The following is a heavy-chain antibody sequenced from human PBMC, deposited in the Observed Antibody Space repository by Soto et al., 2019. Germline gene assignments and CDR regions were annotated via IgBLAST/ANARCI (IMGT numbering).Heavy chain of an antibody. Sequence: SETLSLTCTVSGGSIGSGGYYWSWIRQHPGKGLEWIGYIYYSGSTYYNPSLKSRVTISVDTSKNQFSLKLSSVTAADTAVYYCARGDYYDSSGYDNWFDPWGQGTLVTVSS. V-gene: IGHV4-31*02. D-gene: IGHD3-22*01. CDR2: IYYSGST. J-gene: IGHJ5*02. CDR1: GGSIGSGGYY. CDR3: ARGDYYDSSGYDNWFDP.